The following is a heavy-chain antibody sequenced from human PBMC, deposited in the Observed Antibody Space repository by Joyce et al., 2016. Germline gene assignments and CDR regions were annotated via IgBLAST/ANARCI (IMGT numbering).Heavy chain of an antibody. Sequence: QVQLVQSGAEVKKPGSSLKVSCTASGGTFTNYAINWVRQAPGQGLEWMGGIIPNCCTANYAQKFQGRVTITADESTSTVYMEVKNLRSEDTAVYYCATSDLMSVAGAGWFDPWGQGTLVTVSS. J-gene: IGHJ5*02. CDR2: IIPNCCTA. V-gene: IGHV1-69*01. D-gene: IGHD6-19*01. CDR1: GGTFTNYA. CDR3: ATSDLMSVAGAGWFDP.